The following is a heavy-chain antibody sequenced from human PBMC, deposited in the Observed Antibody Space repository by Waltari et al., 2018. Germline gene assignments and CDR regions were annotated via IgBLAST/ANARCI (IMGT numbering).Heavy chain of an antibody. CDR1: GGSISSGSHY. CDR3: ARGHPTVTTGAFDP. J-gene: IGHJ5*02. D-gene: IGHD4-17*01. CDR2: IYYSGST. Sequence: QVQLQESGPGLVKPSQTLSLTCTVSGGSISSGSHYWSWIRQPPGKGLEWIGYIYYSGSTNYNPSLKSRVTISVDTSKNQFSLKLSSVTAADTAVYYCARGHPTVTTGAFDPWGQGTLVTVSS. V-gene: IGHV4-61*01.